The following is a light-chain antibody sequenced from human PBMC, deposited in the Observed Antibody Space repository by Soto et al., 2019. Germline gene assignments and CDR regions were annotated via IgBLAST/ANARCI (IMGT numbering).Light chain of an antibody. CDR3: QQYNTYRT. V-gene: IGKV1D-12*01. CDR1: QSLTRW. CDR2: AAS. J-gene: IGKJ1*01. Sequence: DFPMTQSPSSVSASVGDRVTITCRATQSLTRWLAWYQQKPGQAPKLLIYAASTLHSGVSSRFSGTGSGTDFTLTINNLQPEDVATYYCQQYNTYRTFGQGTKVEI.